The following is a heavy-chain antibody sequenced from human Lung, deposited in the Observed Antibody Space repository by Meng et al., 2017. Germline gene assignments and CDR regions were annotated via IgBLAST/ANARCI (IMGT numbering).Heavy chain of an antibody. CDR3: ASWIYSCGWQ. Sequence: QVALQKSGPGLVKPSGTLSLSCVVSGGSISSIDWWSWVRQPPGKGLEWIGEIYHGGDTNYNPSLKSRVTIAIDRSKNQFSLKLSSVTAADTAVYYCASWIYSCGWQWGQGTLVTVSS. CDR2: IYHGGDT. V-gene: IGHV4/OR15-8*02. D-gene: IGHD6-19*01. CDR1: GGSISSIDW. J-gene: IGHJ4*02.